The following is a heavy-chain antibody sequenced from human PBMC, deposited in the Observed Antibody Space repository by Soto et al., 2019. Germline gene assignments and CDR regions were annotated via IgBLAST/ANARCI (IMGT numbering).Heavy chain of an antibody. J-gene: IGHJ5*02. CDR2: IGGTADST. CDR3: YCRGCSPGS. CDR1: GYTFSRDA. V-gene: IGHV3-23*01. D-gene: IGHD2-15*01. Sequence: EVQLLESGGGLVQPGGSLRLSCAASGYTFSRDAMSWVRQAPGKGLEWVSVIGGTADSTHYADSVKGRFTISRDNSKNTLHLHISSLRVEDTAVYYCYCRGCSPGSWGQGTLVTVSS.